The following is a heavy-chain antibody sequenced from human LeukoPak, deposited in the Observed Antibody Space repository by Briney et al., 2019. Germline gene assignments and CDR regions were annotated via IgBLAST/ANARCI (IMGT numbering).Heavy chain of an antibody. J-gene: IGHJ6*03. V-gene: IGHV1-2*02. CDR2: INPNSGGT. CDR3: ARDRRDYYYMDV. Sequence: ASVKVSCKASGYTFTSYGITWVRQAPGQGLVWMGWINPNSGGTNYAQKFQGRVTMTRDTSISTAYMELSRLRSDDTAVYYCARDRRDYYYMDVWGKGTTVTVSS. CDR1: GYTFTSYG.